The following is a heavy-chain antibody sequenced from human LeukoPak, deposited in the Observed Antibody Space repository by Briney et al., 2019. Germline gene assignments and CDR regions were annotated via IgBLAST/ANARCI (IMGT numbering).Heavy chain of an antibody. CDR2: INYNGAIT. Sequence: GGSLRLSCATSGFTLVDYGLSRVRRAPGKGLEWLCAINYNGAITDYADSVKGRVTISRDNAKNSLYLRMDSLRAEDTALYYCARDRLGPSFSVSHFDLWGQGTLVTVSS. V-gene: IGHV3-20*04. D-gene: IGHD3-3*02. CDR3: ARDRLGPSFSVSHFDL. J-gene: IGHJ4*02. CDR1: GFTLVDYG.